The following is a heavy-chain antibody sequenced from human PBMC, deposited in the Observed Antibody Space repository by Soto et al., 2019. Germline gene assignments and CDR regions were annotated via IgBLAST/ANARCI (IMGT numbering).Heavy chain of an antibody. D-gene: IGHD6-13*01. CDR3: ARHPRGVAAAGTFDY. J-gene: IGHJ4*02. CDR2: IYYSGST. Sequence: QLQLQESGPGLVKPSETLSLTCTVSGGSISSSSYYWGWIRQPPGKGLEWIGSIYYSGSTYYNPSLKSRVTISVDTSKNQFSLKLSSVTAADTAVYYCARHPRGVAAAGTFDYWGQGTLVTVSS. V-gene: IGHV4-39*01. CDR1: GGSISSSSYY.